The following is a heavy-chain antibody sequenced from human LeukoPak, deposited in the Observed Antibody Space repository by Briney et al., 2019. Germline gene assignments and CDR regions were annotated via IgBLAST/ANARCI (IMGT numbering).Heavy chain of an antibody. CDR3: ARRYDYVWGSYRSGFDY. CDR2: IYSSGST. CDR1: GASIRNYY. D-gene: IGHD3-16*02. V-gene: IGHV4-4*07. J-gene: IGHJ4*02. Sequence: SETLSLTCTVSGASIRNYYWSGIRRPAGKGLEWIGRIYSSGSTNYNPSLNSRVTMSVDTSKNQFSLKLSSVTAADTAIYYCARRYDYVWGSYRSGFDYWGQGTLVTVSS.